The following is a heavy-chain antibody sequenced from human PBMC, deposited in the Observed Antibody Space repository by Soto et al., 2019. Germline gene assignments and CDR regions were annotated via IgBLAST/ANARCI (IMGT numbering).Heavy chain of an antibody. V-gene: IGHV4-39*01. J-gene: IGHJ2*01. CDR3: ARLLRVQEGYPSGYFDL. CDR1: SGSISSSSSY. CDR2: IYYSGGT. Sequence: QLQLQESGPGLVKPSETLSLTCTVSSGSISSSSSYWAWIRQPPGKGLEWIGSIYYSGGTYYKPSLKSRVTISVDTSKNQFSLKMRSVTAADTAVYYCARLLRVQEGYPSGYFDLWGRGTLVTVSS. D-gene: IGHD3-16*01.